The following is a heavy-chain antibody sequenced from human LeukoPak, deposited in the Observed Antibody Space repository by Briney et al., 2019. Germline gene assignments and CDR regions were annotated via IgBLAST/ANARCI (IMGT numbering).Heavy chain of an antibody. Sequence: SETLSLTCTVSGGSISSSSYYWGWVRQPPGKWLEWIGSIYYSGSTYYNPSLKSRVTISVDTSKNKFSLKLNSVTAADTAVYYCARPAYRGSYYDAFDIWGQGTMVTVSS. CDR2: IYYSGST. V-gene: IGHV4-39*01. CDR3: ARPAYRGSYYDAFDI. J-gene: IGHJ3*02. D-gene: IGHD1-26*01. CDR1: GGSISSSSYY.